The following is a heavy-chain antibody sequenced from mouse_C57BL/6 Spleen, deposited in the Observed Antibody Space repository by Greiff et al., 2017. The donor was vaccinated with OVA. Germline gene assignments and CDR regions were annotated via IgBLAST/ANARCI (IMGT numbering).Heavy chain of an antibody. D-gene: IGHD1-1*01. CDR2: ILPGSGST. CDR3: ATTVVALRYAMDY. J-gene: IGHJ4*01. Sequence: VQLQQSGAELMKPGASVKLSCTATGYTFTGYWIAWVKQRPGHGLEWIGEILPGSGSTNYNEKFKGKVTFTADTSTNTAYMQLSSLTTEHSAIYYCATTVVALRYAMDYWGQGTSVTVSS. CDR1: GYTFTGYW. V-gene: IGHV1-9*01.